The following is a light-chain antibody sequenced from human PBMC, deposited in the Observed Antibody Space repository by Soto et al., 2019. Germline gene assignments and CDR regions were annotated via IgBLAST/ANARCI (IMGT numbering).Light chain of an antibody. CDR3: QQRSNWLIT. CDR2: DAS. Sequence: EIVLTQSPATLSLSPGERATLSCRASQSVSSYLAWYQQKPGQAPRLLIYDASNSATGIPARFSGSGSGTDFTLTISSLAPEDFAVYYCQQRSNWLITFGQGTRLEI. CDR1: QSVSSY. V-gene: IGKV3-11*01. J-gene: IGKJ5*01.